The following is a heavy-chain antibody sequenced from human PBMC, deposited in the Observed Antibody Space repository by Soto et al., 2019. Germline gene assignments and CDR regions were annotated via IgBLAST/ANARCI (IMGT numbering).Heavy chain of an antibody. D-gene: IGHD4-17*01. V-gene: IGHV1-18*01. CDR3: ARRGDSGDYTGDMDV. J-gene: IGHJ6*04. Sequence: QLHLVQSGAELKKPGASVKISCRASGNSFSSNVIGWVRQAPGQGLEWMSWISASNGDTNYAQKFRGRVTVTTDTSTSTGYMEMKRLTSDDSAVYYCARRGDSGDYTGDMDVWGKGTAVTVSS. CDR2: ISASNGDT. CDR1: GNSFSSNV.